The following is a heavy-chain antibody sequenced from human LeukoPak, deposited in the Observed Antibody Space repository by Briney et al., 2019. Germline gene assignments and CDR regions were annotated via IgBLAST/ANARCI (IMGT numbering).Heavy chain of an antibody. CDR2: IIPILGIA. D-gene: IGHD2-2*01. V-gene: IGHV1-69*04. Sequence: SVKVSCKASGGTFSSYAISWVRQAPGQGLEWMGRIIPILGIANYVQKFQGRVTITADKSTSTAYMELSSLRSEDTAVYYCARESGANQPLSCWGQGTLVTVSS. CDR3: ARESGANQPLSC. CDR1: GGTFSSYA. J-gene: IGHJ4*02.